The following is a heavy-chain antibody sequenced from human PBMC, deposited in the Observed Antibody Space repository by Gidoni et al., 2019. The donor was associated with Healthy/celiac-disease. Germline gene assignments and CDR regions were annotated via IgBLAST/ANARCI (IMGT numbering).Heavy chain of an antibody. D-gene: IGHD4-17*01. V-gene: IGHV3-9*01. CDR2: ISWNSGSI. CDR1: GFPFDDYA. CDR3: AKDLGDGDYLDWAFDI. J-gene: IGHJ3*02. Sequence: SCAASGFPFDDYAMHWVRQAPGKGLEWVSGISWNSGSIGYADSVKGRFTISRDNAKNSLYLQMNSLRAEDTALYYCAKDLGDGDYLDWAFDIWGQGTMVTVSS.